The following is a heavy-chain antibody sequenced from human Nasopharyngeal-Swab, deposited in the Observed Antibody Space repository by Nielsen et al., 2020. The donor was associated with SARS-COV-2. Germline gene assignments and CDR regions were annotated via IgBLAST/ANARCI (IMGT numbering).Heavy chain of an antibody. CDR1: GFTFSDYY. CDR2: ISSSGSTI. D-gene: IGHD5-18*01. Sequence: GESLKISCAASGFTFSDYYMSWIRQAPGKGLEWVSYISSSGSTIYYADSVKGRFTISRDNAKNSLYLQMNSLRAEDTAVYYCARRGGYGTPVDYRGQGPLVTVSS. CDR3: ARRGGYGTPVDY. V-gene: IGHV3-11*04. J-gene: IGHJ4*02.